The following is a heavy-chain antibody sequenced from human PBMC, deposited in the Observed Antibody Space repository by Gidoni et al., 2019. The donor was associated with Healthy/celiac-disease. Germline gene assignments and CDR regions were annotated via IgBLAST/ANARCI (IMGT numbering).Heavy chain of an antibody. CDR1: GFPFSSYA. V-gene: IGHV3-23*01. D-gene: IGHD3-3*01. Sequence: EVQLLESGGGLVQPGGSLRPSCAASGFPFSSYAMSWVRQAPGKGLEWVSAISGSGGSTYYADSVKGRFTISRDNSKNTLYLQMNSLRAEDTAVYYCAKATLRFLEWLNYFDYWGQGTLVTVSS. CDR2: ISGSGGST. J-gene: IGHJ4*02. CDR3: AKATLRFLEWLNYFDY.